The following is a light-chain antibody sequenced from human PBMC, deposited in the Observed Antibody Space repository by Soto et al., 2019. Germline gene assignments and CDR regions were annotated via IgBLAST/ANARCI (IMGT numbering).Light chain of an antibody. CDR1: QSVSSY. Sequence: EIVLTQSPATLSLSPGERATLSCRASQSVSSYLAWYQQKPGQAPRRLIYDASNRATGIPARFSGSGSGTDFSLAISGREPEDFAVYYFQQRSNWPRTFTFGPGTKVDIK. J-gene: IGKJ3*01. V-gene: IGKV3-11*01. CDR2: DAS. CDR3: QQRSNWPRTFT.